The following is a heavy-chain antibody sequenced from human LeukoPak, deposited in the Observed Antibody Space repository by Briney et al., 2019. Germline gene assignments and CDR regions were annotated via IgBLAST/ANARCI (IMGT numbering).Heavy chain of an antibody. CDR3: AKENPSYGLHSDY. Sequence: GGSLRLSCAASGFTFSTYAMSWVRQAPGKGLEWVSTISGSGANTYYADSVRGRFTISRDNSKNTMYLQMNSLRAEDTAVYYCAKENPSYGLHSDYWGQGTLVTVSS. CDR2: ISGSGANT. V-gene: IGHV3-23*01. J-gene: IGHJ4*02. D-gene: IGHD5-18*01. CDR1: GFTFSTYA.